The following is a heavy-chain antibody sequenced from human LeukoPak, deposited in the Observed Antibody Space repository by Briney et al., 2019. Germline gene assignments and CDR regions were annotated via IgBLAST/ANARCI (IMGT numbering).Heavy chain of an antibody. CDR3: ARQDYSGPYYYGMDV. V-gene: IGHV5-51*01. D-gene: IGHD2-15*01. CDR2: IYPGDSDT. CDR1: GYSFTSYW. Sequence: GESLKISCKGSGYSFTSYWIGWVRQMPGKGLEWMGIIYPGDSDTRYSPSFQGQVTISADKSISTAYLQWSSLKASDTAMYYCARQDYSGPYYYGMDVWGKGTTVTVSS. J-gene: IGHJ6*04.